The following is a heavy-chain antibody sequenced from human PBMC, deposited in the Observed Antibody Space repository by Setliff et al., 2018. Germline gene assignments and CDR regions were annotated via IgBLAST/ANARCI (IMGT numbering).Heavy chain of an antibody. CDR3: ARRPGYRSAHSNESY. D-gene: IGHD3-16*02. Sequence: ASVKVSCKASGYTFTNYDINWVRQATGQGLEWIGWMNPNSGNTGYAQKLQGRVTMTRDTAISTAYTELGSLRSEDTAVYYCARRPGYRSAHSNESYWGQGTLVTVSS. CDR2: MNPNSGNT. CDR1: GYTFTNYD. V-gene: IGHV1-8*01. J-gene: IGHJ4*02.